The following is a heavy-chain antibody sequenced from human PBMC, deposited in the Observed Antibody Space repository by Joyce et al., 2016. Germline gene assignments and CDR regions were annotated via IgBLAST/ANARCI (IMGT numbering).Heavy chain of an antibody. V-gene: IGHV3-7*01. CDR1: GFSFSRYW. CDR3: EGDVRFGYFDF. J-gene: IGHJ4*02. D-gene: IGHD3-10*01. CDR2: INQDGIGT. Sequence: EVQLVESGGGLVQPGGSLRCSCAASGFSFSRYWMSWVRQAPGRGLEWVANINQDGIGTYYVDSVRGRFTISRDNAKNSLYLQMNSVRAEDTALYYCEGDVRFGYFDFWGQGTLVTVSS.